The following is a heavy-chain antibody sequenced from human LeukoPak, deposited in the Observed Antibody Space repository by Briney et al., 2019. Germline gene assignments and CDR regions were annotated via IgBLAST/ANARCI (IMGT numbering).Heavy chain of an antibody. CDR2: ISWDSVTI. Sequence: GGSLRLSCAASGFDFDDYAMHWVRHAPGKGLEWVSGISWDSVTIAYAGPLEGRFTVSRDNAKNSLYLQMDNLRIEDTALYYCVKDPGSHGNYFFDSWGQGALVTVSS. D-gene: IGHD3-3*01. V-gene: IGHV3-9*01. CDR1: GFDFDDYA. CDR3: VKDPGSHGNYFFDS. J-gene: IGHJ4*02.